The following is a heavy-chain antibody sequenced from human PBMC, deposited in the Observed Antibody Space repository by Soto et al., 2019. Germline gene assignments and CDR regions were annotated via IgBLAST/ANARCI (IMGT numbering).Heavy chain of an antibody. J-gene: IGHJ5*02. CDR3: ASSGRGLQAIEWFDP. Sequence: QVQLQESGPGLVKPSQTLSLICTVSGGSISSGDYYWSWIRQPPGKGLEWIGYIYYSGSTYYNPSLKSRVTISVDTSKNQFSLKLSSVTAADTAVYYCASSGRGLQAIEWFDPWGQGTLVTVSS. D-gene: IGHD3-10*01. V-gene: IGHV4-30-4*01. CDR1: GGSISSGDYY. CDR2: IYYSGST.